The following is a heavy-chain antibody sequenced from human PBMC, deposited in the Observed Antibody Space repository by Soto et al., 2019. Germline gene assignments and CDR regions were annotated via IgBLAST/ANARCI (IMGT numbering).Heavy chain of an antibody. CDR2: ISYDGSNK. CDR1: GFTFSSYA. Sequence: QVQLVESGGGVVQPGRSLRLSCAASGFTFSSYAMHWVRQAPGKGLEWVAVISYDGSNKYYADSVKGRFTISRDNSKSTLYLQMNSLRAEDTAVYYCARDGSIAVAGTGSGGMDVWGQGTTVTVSS. CDR3: ARDGSIAVAGTGSGGMDV. V-gene: IGHV3-30-3*01. D-gene: IGHD6-19*01. J-gene: IGHJ6*02.